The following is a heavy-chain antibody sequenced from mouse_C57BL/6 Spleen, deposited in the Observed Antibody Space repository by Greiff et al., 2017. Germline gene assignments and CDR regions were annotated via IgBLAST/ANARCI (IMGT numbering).Heavy chain of an antibody. V-gene: IGHV14-4*01. J-gene: IGHJ2*01. CDR2: IDPENGDT. Sequence: EVQRVESGAELVRPGASVKLSCTASGFNIKDDYMHWVKQRPEQGLEWIGWIDPENGDTEYASKFQGKATITADTSSNTAYLQLSSLTSEDTAVYYCTTRSPDYWGQGTTLTVSS. CDR1: GFNIKDDY. CDR3: TTRSPDY.